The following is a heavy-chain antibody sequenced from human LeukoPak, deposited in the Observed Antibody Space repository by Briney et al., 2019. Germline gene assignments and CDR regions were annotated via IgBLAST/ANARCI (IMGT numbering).Heavy chain of an antibody. Sequence: PSETLSLTCAVYGGSFSAYYWSWIRQPPGKGLEWIGEINHSGSTNYNPSLKSRVTISVDTSKNQFSLKLSSVTAADTAVYYCAREHIVGATTLLDYWGQGTLVTVSS. J-gene: IGHJ4*02. CDR3: AREHIVGATTLLDY. CDR2: INHSGST. CDR1: GGSFSAYY. D-gene: IGHD1-26*01. V-gene: IGHV4-34*01.